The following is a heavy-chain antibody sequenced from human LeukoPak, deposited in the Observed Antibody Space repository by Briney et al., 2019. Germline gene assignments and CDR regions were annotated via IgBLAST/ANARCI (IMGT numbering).Heavy chain of an antibody. CDR3: AREILAPGKTHDY. J-gene: IGHJ4*02. CDR2: ISSSGSDI. V-gene: IGHV3-11*04. Sequence: GGSLRLSCAASGFTFSNYYMTWFRQAPGKGLEWVSYISSSGSDIYYADSVKGRFTISRDNAKNTLFLQINSLRAEDTAVYYCAREILAPGKTHDYWGQGTLVTVSS. CDR1: GFTFSNYY.